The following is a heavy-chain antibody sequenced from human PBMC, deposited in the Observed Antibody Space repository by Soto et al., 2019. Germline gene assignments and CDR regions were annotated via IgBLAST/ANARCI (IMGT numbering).Heavy chain of an antibody. CDR2: VYYSGST. Sequence: PSETLSLTCTVSGGSVSSGSYYWSWIRQPPGKGLEWIGYVYYSGSTNYNPSLKSRVTISVDTSKNQFSLKLSSVTAADTAVYYCARVSTLPLQRFDPWGQGTLVTVSS. CDR1: GGSVSSGSYY. J-gene: IGHJ5*02. CDR3: ARVSTLPLQRFDP. V-gene: IGHV4-61*01. D-gene: IGHD4-4*01.